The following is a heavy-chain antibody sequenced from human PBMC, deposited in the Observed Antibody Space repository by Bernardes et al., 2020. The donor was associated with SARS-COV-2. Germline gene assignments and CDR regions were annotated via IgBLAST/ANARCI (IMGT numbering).Heavy chain of an antibody. CDR3: ARVGAARSYWFFDL. CDR2: ISPGGSTV. V-gene: IGHV3-48*02. Sequence: GGSLRLSCVASGFAFSTYAMDWVRQAPGKGLEWVSHISPGGSTVYNADSVEGRITISRDNAKNSLYLQVNSLRDADTAVYYCARVGAARSYWFFDLWGRGTLVTVSS. CDR1: GFAFSTYA. D-gene: IGHD1-26*01. J-gene: IGHJ2*01.